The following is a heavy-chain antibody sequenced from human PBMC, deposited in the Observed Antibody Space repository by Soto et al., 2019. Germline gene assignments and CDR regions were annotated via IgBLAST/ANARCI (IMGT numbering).Heavy chain of an antibody. CDR3: AREYTAWPLAYGLDV. CDR2: ISSRSDI. CDR1: GFTFSTYS. D-gene: IGHD2-2*02. V-gene: IGHV3-21*01. J-gene: IGHJ6*02. Sequence: GSLRLSCVGSGFTFSTYSINWVRQAPGKGLEWVSSISSRSDIYYADSVKGRFTISRDNAKNSVSLQMNSLRAEDTAVYYCAREYTAWPLAYGLDVWGQGTTVTVSS.